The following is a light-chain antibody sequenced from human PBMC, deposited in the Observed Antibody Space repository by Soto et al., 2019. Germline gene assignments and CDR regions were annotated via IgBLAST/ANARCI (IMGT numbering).Light chain of an antibody. CDR1: QGISSF. CDR3: QQLNSYPLT. Sequence: DIPLTQSPSFLSASVGDRVTITCRASQGISSFLAWFQQKPGKAPKLLIYEASTLQSGFPSRFSGSGSGTEFTLTISSLQPEDFATYYCQQLNSYPLTFGGGTKVEIK. J-gene: IGKJ4*01. V-gene: IGKV1-9*01. CDR2: EAS.